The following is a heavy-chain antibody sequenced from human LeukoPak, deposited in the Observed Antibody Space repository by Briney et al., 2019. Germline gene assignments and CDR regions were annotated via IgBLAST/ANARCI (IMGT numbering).Heavy chain of an antibody. CDR3: ARGYRTNGRERSSSSWLGYLIDY. CDR2: MNPNSGNT. Sequence: GASLKVSCKASGYTFTSYDINWVPQATGQGLEWMGWMNPNSGNTGYAQKFQGRVTMTRNTSISTAYMELSSLRSEDTAVYYCARGYRTNGRERSSSSWLGYLIDYWGQGTLVTVSS. J-gene: IGHJ4*02. V-gene: IGHV1-8*01. CDR1: GYTFTSYD. D-gene: IGHD6-13*01.